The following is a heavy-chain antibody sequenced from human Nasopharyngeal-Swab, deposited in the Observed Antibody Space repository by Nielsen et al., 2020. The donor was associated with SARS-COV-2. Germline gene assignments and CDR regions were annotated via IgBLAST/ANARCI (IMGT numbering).Heavy chain of an antibody. CDR2: ISSSSSYI. CDR3: ATEGPHIAKYYYYYMDV. CDR1: GFTFSSYS. Sequence: EALSLTCAASGFTFSSYSMNWVRQAPGKGLEWVSSISSSSSYIYYADSVKGRFTISRDNAKNSLYLQMNSLRAEDTAVYYCATEGPHIAKYYYYYMDVWGKGTTVTVSS. V-gene: IGHV3-21*01. J-gene: IGHJ6*03. D-gene: IGHD5-18*01.